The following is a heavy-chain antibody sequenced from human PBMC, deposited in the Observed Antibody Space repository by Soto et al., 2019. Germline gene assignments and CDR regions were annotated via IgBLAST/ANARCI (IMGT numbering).Heavy chain of an antibody. V-gene: IGHV4-31*03. CDR3: ARTTDSSGYFQFWFDP. CDR1: GGSISNGGLY. J-gene: IGHJ5*02. D-gene: IGHD3-22*01. CDR2: IHYSGST. Sequence: KTSETLSLTCTVSGGSISNGGLYWSWIRQYPGKGLEWIGYIHYSGSTYYNPSLESRVTISVDTSKNHFSLKLSSVTAADTAVYYCARTTDSSGYFQFWFDPWGQGTLVTVSS.